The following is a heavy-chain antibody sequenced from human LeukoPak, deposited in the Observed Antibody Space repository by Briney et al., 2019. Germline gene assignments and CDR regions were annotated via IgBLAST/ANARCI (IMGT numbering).Heavy chain of an antibody. V-gene: IGHV4-59*08. CDR3: ARDISGGSHVFDI. Sequence: PSETLSLTCTVSGASISDYSWNWIRQPPGMGLEWIGSIYYTGRTNYNPSLESRVTISVDTSKNQFSLQLNSVTAAYTAVYYCARDISGGSHVFDIWGQGTMVTVSS. J-gene: IGHJ3*02. CDR2: IYYTGRT. D-gene: IGHD3-3*02. CDR1: GASISDYS.